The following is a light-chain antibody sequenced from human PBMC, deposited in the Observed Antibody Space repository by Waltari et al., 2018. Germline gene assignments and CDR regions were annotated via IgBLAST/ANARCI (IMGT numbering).Light chain of an antibody. J-gene: IGLJ3*02. CDR2: EVS. CDR3: SSYTSSSTLNWV. Sequence: QSALTQPASVSGSPGQSITISCTGPSSDVGGYNYVSWYQQNPGKAPKLMIYEVSNRPSGVSNRFSGSKSGNTASLTISGLQAEDEADYYCSSYTSSSTLNWVFGGGTKLTVL. CDR1: SSDVGGYNY. V-gene: IGLV2-14*01.